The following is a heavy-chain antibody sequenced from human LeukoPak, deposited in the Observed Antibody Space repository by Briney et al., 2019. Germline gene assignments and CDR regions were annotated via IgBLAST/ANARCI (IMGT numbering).Heavy chain of an antibody. CDR2: IKPDGSEK. CDR1: GLRFSNSW. J-gene: IGHJ4*02. Sequence: GSLRLSCAASGLRFSNSWMNWVRQAPGKGLEWVASIKPDGSEKYYVDSVKGRFTISRDNAKNSLFLQMNSLRVEDTAVYYCARGNYDGAGYWGQGTLVIVSS. D-gene: IGHD3-10*01. CDR3: ARGNYDGAGY. V-gene: IGHV3-7*01.